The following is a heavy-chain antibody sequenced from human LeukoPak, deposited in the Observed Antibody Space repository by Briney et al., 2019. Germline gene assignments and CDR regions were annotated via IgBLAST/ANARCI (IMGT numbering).Heavy chain of an antibody. CDR2: INPSGGST. J-gene: IGHJ3*02. V-gene: IGHV1-46*01. D-gene: IGHD3-9*01. Sequence: ASVKVSCKASGYTFTSYYMHWVRQAPGQGLEWMGIINPSGGSTSYAQKLQGRVTMTRDTSTSTVYMELSSLRSEDTAVYYCAREPGLHDYDILTGYYPQGAFDIWGQGTMVTVSS. CDR1: GYTFTSYY. CDR3: AREPGLHDYDILTGYYPQGAFDI.